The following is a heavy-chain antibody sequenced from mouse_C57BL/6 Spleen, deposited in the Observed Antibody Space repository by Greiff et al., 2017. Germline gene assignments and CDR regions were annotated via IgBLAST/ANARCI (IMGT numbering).Heavy chain of an antibody. CDR1: GYTFTSYW. D-gene: IGHD1-1*01. CDR2: IHPNSGST. J-gene: IGHJ2*01. Sequence: QVQLQQPGAELVKPGASVKLSCKASGYTFTSYWMHWVKQRPGQGLEWIGMIHPNSGSTNYNEKFKSKATLTVDKSSSTAYMQLSSLTSEDSAVYYGARSGGSSLRFDYWGQGTTLTVSS. V-gene: IGHV1-64*01. CDR3: ARSGGSSLRFDY.